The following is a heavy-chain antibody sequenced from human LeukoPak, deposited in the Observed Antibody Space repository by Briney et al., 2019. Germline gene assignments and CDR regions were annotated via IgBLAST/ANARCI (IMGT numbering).Heavy chain of an antibody. Sequence: SETLSLTCAVYGGSFSGYYWSWIRQPPGKGLEWIGEINHSGSTNYNPSLKSRVTISVDTSKNQFSLKLSSVTAADTAVYYCARGHHPRGLGTLNYWGQGTLVTVSS. V-gene: IGHV4-34*01. D-gene: IGHD7-27*01. CDR1: GGSFSGYY. CDR3: ARGHHPRGLGTLNY. CDR2: INHSGST. J-gene: IGHJ4*02.